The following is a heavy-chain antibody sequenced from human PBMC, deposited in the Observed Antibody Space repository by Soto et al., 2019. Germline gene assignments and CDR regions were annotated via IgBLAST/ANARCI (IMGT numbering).Heavy chain of an antibody. J-gene: IGHJ4*02. CDR1: GDSVSGNSAA. V-gene: IGHV6-1*01. CDR2: TYYRSKWNN. CDR3: ARVRITGTPWFDY. D-gene: IGHD1-20*01. Sequence: PSQTLSLTCVISGDSVSGNSAAWNSVRQSPSGGLEWLGRTYYRSKWNNEYAVSVKTRITNNPDTSKNKFSLQLNSLTPEDTTVYYCARVRITGTPWFDYWGQGTLVTVSS.